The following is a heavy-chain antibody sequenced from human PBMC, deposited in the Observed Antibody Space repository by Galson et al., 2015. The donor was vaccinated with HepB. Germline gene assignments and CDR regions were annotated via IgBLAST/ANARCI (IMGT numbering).Heavy chain of an antibody. CDR2: IDPSDSYT. CDR3: ARLHPNYYDSSGYDCWFDP. J-gene: IGHJ5*02. D-gene: IGHD3-22*01. V-gene: IGHV5-10-1*01. CDR1: GYSFTSYW. Sequence: QSGAEVKKPGGSLRISCTGSGYSFTSYWISWVRQMPGKGLEWMGRIDPSDSYTNYSPSFQGHVTISADKSISTAYLQWSSLKASDTAMYYCARLHPNYYDSSGYDCWFDPWGQGTLVTVSS.